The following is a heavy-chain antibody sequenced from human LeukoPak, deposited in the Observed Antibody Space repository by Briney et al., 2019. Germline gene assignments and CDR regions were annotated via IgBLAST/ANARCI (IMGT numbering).Heavy chain of an antibody. J-gene: IGHJ4*02. V-gene: IGHV3-53*01. CDR2: FYRGDTT. CDR3: AREVISIPSYFDS. Sequence: GGSLRLSCAASGFSVSSSYMYWVRQAPGKGLEWVSFFYRGDTTYHAESVRGRFTISRDNSKNTLYLLMNSLIPEDTAVYYCAREVISIPSYFDSWGQGTLVTVSS. D-gene: IGHD2-21*01. CDR1: GFSVSSSY.